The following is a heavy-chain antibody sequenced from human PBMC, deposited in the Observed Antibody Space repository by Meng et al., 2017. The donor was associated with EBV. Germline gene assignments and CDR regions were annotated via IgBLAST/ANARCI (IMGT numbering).Heavy chain of an antibody. CDR1: GGTFRSDA. Sequence: QVRVQQAGAEGKKPGSSVKVSCRTSGGTFRSDAVSWVRQAPGQGLEWMGGLIPMSGAPHYAQKFQDRVTIIADESTSTHSMELNNLRFEDTAMYHCASESGRGFTPDYWGQGTLVTVSS. J-gene: IGHJ4*02. CDR3: ASESGRGFTPDY. V-gene: IGHV1-69*01. CDR2: LIPMSGAP. D-gene: IGHD3-10*01.